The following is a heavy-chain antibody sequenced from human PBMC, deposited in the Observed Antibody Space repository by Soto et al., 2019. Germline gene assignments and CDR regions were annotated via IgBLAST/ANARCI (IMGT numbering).Heavy chain of an antibody. D-gene: IGHD1-26*01. CDR1: GFTFSDYY. CDR3: AKDLEVGANWFDP. J-gene: IGHJ5*02. V-gene: IGHV3-11*05. Sequence: PGGSLRLSCAASGFTFSDYYMSWIRQAPGKGLEWVSYISSSSSYTNYADSVKGRFTISRDNAKNSLYLQMNSLRAEDTAVYYCAKDLEVGANWFDPWGQGTLVTVSS. CDR2: ISSSSSYT.